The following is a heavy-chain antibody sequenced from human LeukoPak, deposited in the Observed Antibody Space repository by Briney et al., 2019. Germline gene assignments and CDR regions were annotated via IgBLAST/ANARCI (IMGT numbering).Heavy chain of an antibody. Sequence: GGSLGLSCVASGFDFRKYAIHWVRQAPGKGLEYVSVINTDGRITYYADSVKGRFTISRDNSKNTVYLQMGSLRGEDMAVYYCTRDGGSFCDFDYWGREPWSPSPQ. CDR2: INTDGRIT. V-gene: IGHV3-64*02. J-gene: IGHJ4*02. D-gene: IGHD1-26*01. CDR3: TRDGGSFCDFDY. CDR1: GFDFRKYA.